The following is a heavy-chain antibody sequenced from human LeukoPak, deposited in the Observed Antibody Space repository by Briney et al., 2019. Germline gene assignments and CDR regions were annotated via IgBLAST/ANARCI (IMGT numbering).Heavy chain of an antibody. J-gene: IGHJ4*02. CDR3: ARDWAAAGYYFDY. CDR2: IKQDGSEK. D-gene: IGHD6-13*01. V-gene: IGHV3-7*04. CDR1: GFTFSSYW. Sequence: GGSLRLSCAASGFTFSSYWMSWVRQAPGKGLEWVANIKQDGSEKYYVDSVKGRFTISRDNVKNSLYLQMNSLRAEDRAVYYCARDWAAAGYYFDYWGQGTLVTVSS.